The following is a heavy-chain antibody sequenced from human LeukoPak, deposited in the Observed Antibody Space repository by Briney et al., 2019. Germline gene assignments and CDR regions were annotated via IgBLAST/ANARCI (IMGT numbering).Heavy chain of an antibody. Sequence: GESLQISCEGSGYSFTSYWIGWVRQMPGKGLEWMGIIYPGDSDTRYSPSFQGQVTISADKSISTAYLQWSSLKASDTAMYYCARSSSSKTKNAFDIWGQGTMVTVSS. CDR2: IYPGDSDT. CDR3: ARSSSSKTKNAFDI. J-gene: IGHJ3*02. CDR1: GYSFTSYW. V-gene: IGHV5-51*01. D-gene: IGHD6-13*01.